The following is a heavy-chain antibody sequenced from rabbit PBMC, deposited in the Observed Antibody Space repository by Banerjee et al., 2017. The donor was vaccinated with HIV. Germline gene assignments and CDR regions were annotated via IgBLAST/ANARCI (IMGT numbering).Heavy chain of an antibody. D-gene: IGHD4-1*01. CDR1: GFDFSSYY. CDR2: IYVGSSGST. V-gene: IGHV1S40*01. CDR3: AREDVAGYKFFNL. Sequence: QSLEESGGDLVKPGASLTLTCTASGFDFSSYYMSWVRQAPGKGLEWIACIYVGSSGSTYYASWAKGRFTISKTSSTTVTLQMTSLTAADTATYFCAREDVAGYKFFNLWGPGTLVTVS. J-gene: IGHJ4*01.